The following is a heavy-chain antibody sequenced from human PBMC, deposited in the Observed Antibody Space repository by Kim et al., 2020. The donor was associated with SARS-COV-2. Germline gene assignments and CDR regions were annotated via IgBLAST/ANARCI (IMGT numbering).Heavy chain of an antibody. CDR3: AKDRYSSGWCQFDY. CDR1: GFTFSSYG. CDR2: ISYDGSNK. V-gene: IGHV3-30*18. D-gene: IGHD6-19*01. Sequence: GGSLRLSCAASGFTFSSYGMHWVRQAPGKGLEWVAVISYDGSNKYYADSVKGRFTISRDNSKNTLYLQMNSLRAEDTAVYYCAKDRYSSGWCQFDYWGQGTLVTVSS. J-gene: IGHJ4*02.